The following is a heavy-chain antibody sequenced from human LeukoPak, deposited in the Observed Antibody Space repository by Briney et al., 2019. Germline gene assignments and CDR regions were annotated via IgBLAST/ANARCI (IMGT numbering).Heavy chain of an antibody. J-gene: IGHJ3*02. CDR1: GGTFSSYA. V-gene: IGHV1-69*13. Sequence: SVKVSCKSSGGTFSSYAISWVRQAPGQGLEWMGGIIPIFGTANYAQKLKGRVTITADESTSTAYMELSSLRSEDTAVYYCARGGPSILVVVAAQYDAFDIWGQGTMVTVSS. CDR3: ARGGPSILVVVAAQYDAFDI. CDR2: IIPIFGTA. D-gene: IGHD2-15*01.